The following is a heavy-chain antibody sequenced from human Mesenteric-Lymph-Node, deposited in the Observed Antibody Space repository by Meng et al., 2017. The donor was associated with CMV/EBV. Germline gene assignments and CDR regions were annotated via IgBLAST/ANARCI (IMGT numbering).Heavy chain of an antibody. D-gene: IGHD6-6*01. CDR3: ARDQGSSSPDY. CDR1: GYTFNGYY. Sequence: CEASGYTFNGYYMHWVRQAPGQGLEWMGWINPNSGRPHFAERFQGRVTLTRDTSTSTAYMELTRLRSDDTAVYYCARDQGSSSPDYWGQGTLVTVSS. J-gene: IGHJ4*02. CDR2: INPNSGRP. V-gene: IGHV1-2*02.